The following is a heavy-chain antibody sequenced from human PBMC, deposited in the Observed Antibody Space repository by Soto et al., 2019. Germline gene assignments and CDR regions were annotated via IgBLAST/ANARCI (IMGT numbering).Heavy chain of an antibody. CDR3: ARGVDV. V-gene: IGHV4-30-2*01. Sequence: QLQLQESGSRLVKPSQTLSLTCAVSGGSISSGGYSWSWIRQPPGKGLEWIGYIYHSGSTYYNPSLKSRVSISVDRSKNQFSLKLSSVTAADTAVYYCARGVDVWGQGTTVTVSS. CDR1: GGSISSGGYS. J-gene: IGHJ6*02. CDR2: IYHSGST.